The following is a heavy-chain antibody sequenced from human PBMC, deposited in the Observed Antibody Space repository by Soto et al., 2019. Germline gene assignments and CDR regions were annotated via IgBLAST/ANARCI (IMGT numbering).Heavy chain of an antibody. CDR2: VSGHSRSI. CDR3: AKTTPSRAQAHGWIYCFDP. D-gene: IGHD2-15*01. Sequence: DVQLLESGGGLVQPGGSLRLTCAASGFTLSNYAMSWVRQAPGKGLEWVSVVSGHSRSIYYADSVRGRFTISRDNSKNALYLQMNSLRVEDTAVYHWAKTTPSRAQAHGWIYCFDPWGQGTQLTVSS. V-gene: IGHV3-23*01. CDR1: GFTLSNYA. J-gene: IGHJ5*02.